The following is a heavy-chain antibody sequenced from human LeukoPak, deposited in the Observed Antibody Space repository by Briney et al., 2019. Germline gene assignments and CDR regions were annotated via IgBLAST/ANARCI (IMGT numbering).Heavy chain of an antibody. CDR1: GFSLSTSGMC. D-gene: IGHD6-13*01. CDR2: IDWDDDK. CDR3: ARQQLVKWIDY. J-gene: IGHJ4*02. V-gene: IGHV2-70*11. Sequence: SGPALVKPTQTLTLTCTFSGFSLSTSGMCVSWIRQPPGKALEWLARIDWDDDKYYSTFLKTRLTISKDTSKNQVVLTMTNMDPVDTATYYCARQQLVKWIDYWGQGTLVTVSS.